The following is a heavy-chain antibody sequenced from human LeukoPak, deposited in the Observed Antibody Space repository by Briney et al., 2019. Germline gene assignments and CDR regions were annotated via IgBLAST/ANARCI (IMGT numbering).Heavy chain of an antibody. CDR3: ARESGSYRYGPFFDY. CDR1: GGSISSYY. V-gene: IGHV4-59*01. Sequence: PSETLSLTCTVSGGSISSYYWSWIRQPPGKGLEWIGYIYYSGSINYNPSLKSRVTISVDTSKNQFSLKLSSVTAADTAVYYCARESGSYRYGPFFDYWGQGTLVTVSS. J-gene: IGHJ4*02. D-gene: IGHD1-26*01. CDR2: IYYSGSI.